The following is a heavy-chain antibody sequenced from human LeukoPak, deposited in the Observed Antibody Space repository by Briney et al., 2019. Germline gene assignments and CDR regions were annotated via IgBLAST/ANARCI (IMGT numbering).Heavy chain of an antibody. CDR3: AREGDYYYDSSGYLPLDI. CDR1: GFTFSSYS. D-gene: IGHD3-22*01. CDR2: ISSSSSTI. J-gene: IGHJ3*02. V-gene: IGHV3-48*01. Sequence: GGSLRLSCAASGFTFSSYSMNWVRQAPGKGLEWVSYISSSSSTIYYADSVKGRFTISRDNAKNSLHLQMNSLGAEDTAVYYCAREGDYYYDSSGYLPLDIWGQGTMVTVSS.